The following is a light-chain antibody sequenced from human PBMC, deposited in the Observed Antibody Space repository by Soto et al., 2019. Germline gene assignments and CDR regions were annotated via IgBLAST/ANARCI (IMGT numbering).Light chain of an antibody. V-gene: IGLV2-14*03. Sequence: QSALTQPASVSGSPGQSITISCTGTSTDVGYYNYVSWFQKHPGKAPKLIISDVTNRPSGVSNRFAVSKSGNTASLTISGLQAEDEANYYCISLTTSGTYGFGTGTKVTVL. CDR3: ISLTTSGTYG. CDR1: STDVGYYNY. J-gene: IGLJ1*01. CDR2: DVT.